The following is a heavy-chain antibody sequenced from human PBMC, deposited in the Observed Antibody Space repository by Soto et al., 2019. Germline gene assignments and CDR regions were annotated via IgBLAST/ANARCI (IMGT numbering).Heavy chain of an antibody. J-gene: IGHJ4*02. CDR3: ASLSAGYYYDSSGYYFDY. Sequence: SETLSLTCTVSGGSISSGGYYWSWVRQHPGKGLEWIGYIYYSGSTYYNPSLKSRVTISVDTSKNQFSLKLSSVTAADTAVYYCASLSAGYYYDSSGYYFDYWGQVTLVTVSS. D-gene: IGHD3-22*01. CDR1: GGSISSGGYY. CDR2: IYYSGST. V-gene: IGHV4-31*03.